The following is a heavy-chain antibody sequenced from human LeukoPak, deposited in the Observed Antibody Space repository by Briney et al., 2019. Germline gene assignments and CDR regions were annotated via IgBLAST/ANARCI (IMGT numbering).Heavy chain of an antibody. CDR3: TRDGGYSYGQRVAFDI. CDR2: IRSKAYGGTT. V-gene: IGHV3-49*03. J-gene: IGHJ3*02. CDR1: GFTFSDYY. Sequence: GGSLRLSCAASGFTFSDYYMSWFRQAPGKGLEWVGFIRSKAYGGTTEYAASVKGRFTISRDDSKSIAYLQMNSLKTEDTAVYYCTRDGGYSYGQRVAFDIWGQGTMVTVSS. D-gene: IGHD5-18*01.